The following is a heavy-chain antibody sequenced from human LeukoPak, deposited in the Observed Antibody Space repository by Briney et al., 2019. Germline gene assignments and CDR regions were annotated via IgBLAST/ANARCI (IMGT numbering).Heavy chain of an antibody. CDR1: GFTFTSYT. V-gene: IGHV3-21*01. D-gene: IGHD2-21*01. Sequence: GGSLRLSCAASGFTFTSYTMNWVRQAPGKGLEWVSSISGSSSSIYYADSVKGRFTISRDNAKNSLYLQMYSLSAEDTAVYYCARDGYGDCYFDYWGQGTLVTVSS. J-gene: IGHJ4*02. CDR3: ARDGYGDCYFDY. CDR2: ISGSSSSI.